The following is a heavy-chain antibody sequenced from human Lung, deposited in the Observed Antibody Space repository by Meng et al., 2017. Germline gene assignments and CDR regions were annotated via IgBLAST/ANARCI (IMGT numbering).Heavy chain of an antibody. CDR3: ARGPTTMAHDFDY. J-gene: IGHJ4*02. CDR2: INHSGST. CDR1: GGAFSDYY. V-gene: IGHV4-34*01. Sequence: QLQLQRWGQVLLKTSVTLSLTGVFSGGAFSDYYWSWIRQPPGKGLEWIGEINHSGSTNYNPSLESRATILVDTSQNNLSLKLSSVTAADSAVYYCARGPTTMAHDFDYWGQGTLVTVSS. D-gene: IGHD4-11*01.